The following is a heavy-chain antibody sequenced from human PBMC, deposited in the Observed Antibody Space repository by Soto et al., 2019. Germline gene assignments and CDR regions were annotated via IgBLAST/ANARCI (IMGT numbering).Heavy chain of an antibody. V-gene: IGHV3-21*01. CDR1: QFTFDLYS. Sequence: GGSLRLSCAASQFTFDLYSMNWVRQAPGRGLEWVASITGTSAYIFYGDSVRGRFTVSRDNAKNSLFLQMNSLRAEDTAMYYCARGPGGTGAFDIWGPGTMVTVSS. CDR2: ITGTSAYI. D-gene: IGHD3-16*01. J-gene: IGHJ3*02. CDR3: ARGPGGTGAFDI.